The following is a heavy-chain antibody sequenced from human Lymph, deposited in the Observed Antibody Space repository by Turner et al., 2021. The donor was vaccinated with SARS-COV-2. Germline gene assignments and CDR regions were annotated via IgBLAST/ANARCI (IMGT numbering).Heavy chain of an antibody. V-gene: IGHV1-69*04. D-gene: IGHD2-15*01. Sequence: QVYLVQSGAEVNKPGSSVMVSCNASGGTFSSYAISLVRQAPGQGLEWMGRNMTMFGIASYAQRFQGRVKITADKSTSTAYMERSSMRYEDTAVYCCAAPFTVVNPHDGFDIWGQGTRVTISS. CDR2: NMTMFGIA. CDR3: AAPFTVVNPHDGFDI. CDR1: GGTFSSYA. J-gene: IGHJ3*02.